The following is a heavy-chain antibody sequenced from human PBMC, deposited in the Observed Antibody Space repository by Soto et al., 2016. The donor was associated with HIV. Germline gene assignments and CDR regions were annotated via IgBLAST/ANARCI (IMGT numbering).Heavy chain of an antibody. V-gene: IGHV1-69*13. CDR2: IIAMFGTA. J-gene: IGHJ4*02. Sequence: QVQLVQSGAEVKKPGSSVKVSCKASGGTFRKYVINWVRQAPGQGLEWMGGIIAMFGTANYAQKFQDRVTITADESTSTAYMELSSLRSEDTAVYYSPYYFDYWGQGTLVTVSS. CDR1: GGTFRKYV. CDR3: PYYFDY.